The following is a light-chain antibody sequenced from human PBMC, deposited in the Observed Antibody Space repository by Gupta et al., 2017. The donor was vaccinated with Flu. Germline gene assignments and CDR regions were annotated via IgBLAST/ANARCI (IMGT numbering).Light chain of an antibody. J-gene: IGKJ4*01. CDR2: DAS. Sequence: EIVFTQSPATLSLSPGERATLSCRASQSVSSYLAWYQQKPGQAPRLLIYDASNRATGIPARFSGSGSGTDFTLTISSLEPEDFAVYYCQQRSNWSLFVGGTKVEIK. V-gene: IGKV3-11*01. CDR1: QSVSSY. CDR3: QQRSNWSL.